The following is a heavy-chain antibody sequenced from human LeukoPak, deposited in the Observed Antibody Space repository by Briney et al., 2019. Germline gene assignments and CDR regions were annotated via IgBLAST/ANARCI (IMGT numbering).Heavy chain of an antibody. Sequence: GGSLRLSCAASGFTFSDWYMSWIRQAPGKGLEWISYIYPGGTNIYYADSVKGRFTISRDNAKNSLYLQMNSLRAEDTAVYYCARDHQESRRGWGLSYGMDVWGQGTTVTVSS. J-gene: IGHJ6*02. CDR1: GFTFSDWY. D-gene: IGHD3-16*01. V-gene: IGHV3-11*04. CDR2: IYPGGTNI. CDR3: ARDHQESRRGWGLSYGMDV.